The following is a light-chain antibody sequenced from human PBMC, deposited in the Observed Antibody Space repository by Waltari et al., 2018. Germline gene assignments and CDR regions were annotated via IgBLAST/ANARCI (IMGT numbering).Light chain of an antibody. CDR2: DVS. V-gene: IGLV2-14*03. CDR3: SSYTRSSTLEV. J-gene: IGLJ1*01. Sequence: QSALTQPASVSGSPGQSITISCTGTSSDVGGYNYVSWYQQHPGKPPKLMIYDVSNRPSGVSNRFSGSKSGNTASLTISGLQAEDEADYYCSSYTRSSTLEVFGTGTKVTVL. CDR1: SSDVGGYNY.